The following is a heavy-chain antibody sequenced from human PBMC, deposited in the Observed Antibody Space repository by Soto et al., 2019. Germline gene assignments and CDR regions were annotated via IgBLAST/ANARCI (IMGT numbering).Heavy chain of an antibody. Sequence: SETLSLTCAVSGASFTDGSLFWGCIRQSPGKGVEWIATTYIGGMTYYNPSVRSRVTICVDTSNSQVSLRMNSVTGEDTAVYYCATAPETFTPAGYSVNWSHPRRHGTLVTVSS. CDR1: GASFTDGSLF. J-gene: IGHJ5*02. D-gene: IGHD3-9*01. V-gene: IGHV4-39*01. CDR3: ATAPETFTPAGYSVNWSHP. CDR2: TYIGGMT.